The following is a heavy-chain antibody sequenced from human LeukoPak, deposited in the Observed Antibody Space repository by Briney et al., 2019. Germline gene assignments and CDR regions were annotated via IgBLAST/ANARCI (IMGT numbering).Heavy chain of an antibody. CDR1: GFTFSIYW. Sequence: GGSLRLSCAASGFTFSIYWISWVRQAPGKGLEWVANINQDGREIYYVDSVKGRFTMSRDNAKNSLYLEMNSLRVDGTAVYYWARSAAIGTVDYWGQGTLVTVSP. CDR2: INQDGREI. V-gene: IGHV3-7*01. D-gene: IGHD6-13*01. J-gene: IGHJ4*02. CDR3: ARSAAIGTVDY.